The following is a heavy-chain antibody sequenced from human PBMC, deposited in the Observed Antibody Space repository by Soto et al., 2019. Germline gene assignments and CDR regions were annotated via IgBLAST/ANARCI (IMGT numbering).Heavy chain of an antibody. V-gene: IGHV3-11*06. J-gene: IGHJ6*02. Sequence: GGSLRLSCAASGFTFSDYYVSWIRQAPGKGLEWVSYISSSSSYTNYADSVKGRFTISRDNAKNSLYLQMNSLRAEDTAVYYCARDSRMVVAATYYYYGMDVWGQGTTVTVSS. CDR3: ARDSRMVVAATYYYYGMDV. CDR1: GFTFSDYY. CDR2: ISSSSSYT. D-gene: IGHD2-15*01.